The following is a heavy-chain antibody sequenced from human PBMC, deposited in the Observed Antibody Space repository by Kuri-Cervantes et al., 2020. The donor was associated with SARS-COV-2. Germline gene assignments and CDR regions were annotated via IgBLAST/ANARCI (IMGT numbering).Heavy chain of an antibody. CDR1: GFDFDDYA. Sequence: SLKISCAASGFDFDDYAMHWVRQAPGKGLEWVSGISWNSGSIGYADSVKGRFTISRDNAKNSLYLQMNSLRAEDTAVYYCAKGSGHYYDSSGYYSFDYWGQGTLVTVSS. CDR3: AKGSGHYYDSSGYYSFDY. J-gene: IGHJ4*01. D-gene: IGHD3-22*01. CDR2: ISWNSGSI. V-gene: IGHV3-9*01.